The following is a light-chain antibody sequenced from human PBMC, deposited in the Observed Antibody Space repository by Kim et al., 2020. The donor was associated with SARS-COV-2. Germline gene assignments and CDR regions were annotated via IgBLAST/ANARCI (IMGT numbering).Light chain of an antibody. Sequence: EIVLTQSPGTVSLSPGERATLSCRASQSVTSTNLAWYQQKPGQAPRLLIYSTSSRAPGIPDRFSGSGSGTDFSLTINRLEPEDVAVYYGQQYGSARWTFCQGTKVYIK. CDR2: STS. V-gene: IGKV3-20*01. CDR1: QSVTSTN. J-gene: IGKJ1*01. CDR3: QQYGSARWT.